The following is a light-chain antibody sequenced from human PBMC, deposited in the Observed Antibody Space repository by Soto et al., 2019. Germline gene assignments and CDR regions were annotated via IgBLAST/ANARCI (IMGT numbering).Light chain of an antibody. CDR1: SSDVGAYDY. CDR3: SSYTSSSTRV. CDR2: EVS. Sequence: QSALTQPASVSGSPGQSITISCTGTSSDVGAYDYVSWYQQHPDKAPKLMIYEVSHRPSGVSNRFYGSKSVNTATLTISGLQVEDEADYYCSSYTSSSTRVFGTGTKVTVL. J-gene: IGLJ1*01. V-gene: IGLV2-14*03.